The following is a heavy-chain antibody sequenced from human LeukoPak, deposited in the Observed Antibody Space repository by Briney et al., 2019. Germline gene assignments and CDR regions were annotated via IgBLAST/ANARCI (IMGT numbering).Heavy chain of an antibody. CDR1: GFTFSSYG. CDR3: ARDILGDYYMDV. V-gene: IGHV3-30*02. Sequence: GGSLRLSCAASGFTFSSYGMHWVRQAPGKGLEGVAFIRYDGSNKYYADSVKGRFTISRDNAKNSLYLQMNSLRAEDTAVYYCARDILGDYYMDVWGKGTTVTVSS. J-gene: IGHJ6*03. CDR2: IRYDGSNK.